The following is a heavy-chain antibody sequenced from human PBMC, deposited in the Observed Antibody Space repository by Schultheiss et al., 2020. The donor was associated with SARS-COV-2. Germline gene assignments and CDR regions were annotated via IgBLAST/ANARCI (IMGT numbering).Heavy chain of an antibody. Sequence: SETLSLTCAVYGGSFSGYYWSWIRQPPGKGLEWIGEINHSGSTYYNPSLKSRVTISVDTSKNQFSLKLSSVTAADTAVYYCARDTFTIFGVVHPHYYYYYGMDVWGQGTTVTVSS. CDR3: ARDTFTIFGVVHPHYYYYYGMDV. D-gene: IGHD3-3*01. CDR2: INHSGST. CDR1: GGSFSGYY. V-gene: IGHV4-34*01. J-gene: IGHJ6*02.